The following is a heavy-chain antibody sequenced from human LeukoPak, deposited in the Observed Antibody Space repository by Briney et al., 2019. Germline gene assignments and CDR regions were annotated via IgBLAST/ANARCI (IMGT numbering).Heavy chain of an antibody. CDR1: GFTFSSYS. J-gene: IGHJ6*04. Sequence: GGSLRLSCAASGFTFSSYSMNWVRQAPGKGLEWVSSISSSSTYIYYAYSLKGRFTISRDNAKNSLYLQMNSLRAEDTAVYYCARAPETYGDYGPIYYGMDVWGKGTTVTVSS. D-gene: IGHD4-17*01. V-gene: IGHV3-21*01. CDR3: ARAPETYGDYGPIYYGMDV. CDR2: ISSSSTYI.